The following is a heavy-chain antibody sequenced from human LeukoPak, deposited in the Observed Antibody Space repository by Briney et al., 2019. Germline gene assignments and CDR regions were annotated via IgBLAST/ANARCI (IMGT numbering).Heavy chain of an antibody. CDR3: ATMGYPNY. CDR1: GFTFSSSA. V-gene: IGHV3-23*01. D-gene: IGHD2-8*01. Sequence: GGSLRLSCAASGFTFSSSAMSWVRQAPGKWLEWVSTVSSSGDRTYYADSVKGRFTVSRDNSKNTLYLQMNSPRAEDTAVYYCATMGYPNYWGQGTLVTVSS. CDR2: VSSSGDRT. J-gene: IGHJ4*02.